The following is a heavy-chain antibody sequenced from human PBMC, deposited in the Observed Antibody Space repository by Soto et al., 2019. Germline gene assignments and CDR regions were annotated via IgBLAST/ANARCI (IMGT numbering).Heavy chain of an antibody. CDR1: VGSFSGYY. Sequence: SETLSLTCAVYVGSFSGYYWSWIRQPPGKGLEWIGEINHSGSTNYNPSLKSRVTISVDTSKNQFSLKLSSVTAADTAVYYCARALKLVDCSGGSCYFNWFDPWGQGTLVTVSS. J-gene: IGHJ5*02. D-gene: IGHD2-15*01. CDR3: ARALKLVDCSGGSCYFNWFDP. V-gene: IGHV4-34*01. CDR2: INHSGST.